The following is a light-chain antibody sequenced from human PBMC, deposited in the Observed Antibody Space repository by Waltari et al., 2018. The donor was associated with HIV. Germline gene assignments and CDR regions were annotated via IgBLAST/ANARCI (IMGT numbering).Light chain of an antibody. CDR2: GAS. CDR1: QAVTSTS. Sequence: EIVLTQSPGTLSLSPGEGATLSCRASQAVTSTSLAWYQQKPGQAPRLVMYGASSRANGIPDRFSGSGSGTDFTLTISRLEPEDFAVYYCQKFDSSPRYTFGQGTNLEIK. CDR3: QKFDSSPRYT. V-gene: IGKV3-20*01. J-gene: IGKJ2*01.